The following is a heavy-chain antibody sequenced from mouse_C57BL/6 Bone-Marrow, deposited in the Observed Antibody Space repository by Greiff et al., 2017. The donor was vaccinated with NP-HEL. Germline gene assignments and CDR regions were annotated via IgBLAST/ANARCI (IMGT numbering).Heavy chain of an antibody. D-gene: IGHD1-2*01. CDR3: ARGLDYYGPYFDY. V-gene: IGHV1-69*01. J-gene: IGHJ2*01. Sequence: QVQLQQSGAELVMPGASVKLSCKASGYTFTSYWMHWVKQRPGQGLEWIGEIDPSDSYTNYNQKFKGKSTLTVDKSSSTAYMQLSSLTSEDSAVYYCARGLDYYGPYFDYWGQGTTLTVSS. CDR2: IDPSDSYT. CDR1: GYTFTSYW.